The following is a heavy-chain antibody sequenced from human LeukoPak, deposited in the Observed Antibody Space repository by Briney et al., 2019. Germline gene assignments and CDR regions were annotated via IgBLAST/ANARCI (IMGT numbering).Heavy chain of an antibody. CDR3: AWGGSSSWPDEAYDI. CDR2: ISYDGGKQ. CDR1: GFIFTTYA. V-gene: IGHV3-30*04. J-gene: IGHJ3*02. D-gene: IGHD6-13*01. Sequence: GGSLRLSCAASGFIFTTYAIHWVRQAPGKGLEWVAVISYDGGKQFYADSVKGRFTISRDNSRNTLFLQMNSLRVEDTAIYYCAWGGSSSWPDEAYDIWGQETQVTVSS.